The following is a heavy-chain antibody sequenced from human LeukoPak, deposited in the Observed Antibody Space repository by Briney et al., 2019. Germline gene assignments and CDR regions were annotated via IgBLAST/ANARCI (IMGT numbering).Heavy chain of an antibody. Sequence: SETLSLTCTVSGGSISSSSYCWGWIRQPPGKGLEWIGSIYYSGSTYYNPSLKSRVTISVDTSKNQFSLKLSSVTAADTAVYYCATSEENIVVVTAIGWYFDLWGRGTLVTVSS. CDR2: IYYSGST. J-gene: IGHJ2*01. CDR1: GGSISSSSYC. V-gene: IGHV4-39*01. CDR3: ATSEENIVVVTAIGWYFDL. D-gene: IGHD2-21*02.